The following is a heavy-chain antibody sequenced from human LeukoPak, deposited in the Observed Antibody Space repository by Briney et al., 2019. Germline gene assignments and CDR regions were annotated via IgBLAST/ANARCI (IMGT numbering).Heavy chain of an antibody. Sequence: SVKVSCKASGGTFSSYAISWVRQAPGQGLEWMGRIIPILGIANYAQKFQGRVTITADKSTSTAYMELSSLRSEDTAVYYCARMGGARGSYYEVYFDYWGQGTLVTVSS. J-gene: IGHJ4*02. V-gene: IGHV1-69*04. CDR3: ARMGGARGSYYEVYFDY. CDR2: IIPILGIA. CDR1: GGTFSSYA. D-gene: IGHD1-26*01.